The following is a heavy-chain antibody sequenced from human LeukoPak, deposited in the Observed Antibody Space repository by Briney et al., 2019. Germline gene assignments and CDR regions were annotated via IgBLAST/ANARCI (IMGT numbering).Heavy chain of an antibody. CDR1: GFTFSSYA. CDR2: ISGSGGST. D-gene: IGHD3-22*01. CDR3: AKLLVSSGYQPDFDY. Sequence: QPGGSLGLSCAASGFTFSSYAMSWVRQAPGKGLECVSAISGSGGSTYYADSVKGRFTISRDNSKNTLCLQMNSLRAEDTAVYYCAKLLVSSGYQPDFDYWGQGTLVTVSS. V-gene: IGHV3-23*01. J-gene: IGHJ4*02.